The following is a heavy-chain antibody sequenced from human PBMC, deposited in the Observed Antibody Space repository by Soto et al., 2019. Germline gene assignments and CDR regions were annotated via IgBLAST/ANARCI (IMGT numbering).Heavy chain of an antibody. CDR2: ISYDGSNK. Sequence: QVQLVESGGGVVQPGRSLRLSCAASGFTFSSYGMHWVRQAPGKGLEGVAVISYDGSNKYYADSVKGRFTISRDNSKNTLYLQMNSLRAEDTAVYYCARVAVAGRDYGMDVWGQGTTVTVSS. CDR3: ARVAVAGRDYGMDV. V-gene: IGHV3-30*03. CDR1: GFTFSSYG. D-gene: IGHD6-19*01. J-gene: IGHJ6*02.